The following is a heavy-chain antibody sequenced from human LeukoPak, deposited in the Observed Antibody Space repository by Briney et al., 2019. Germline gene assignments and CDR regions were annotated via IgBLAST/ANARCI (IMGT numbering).Heavy chain of an antibody. CDR1: GFTFGSYG. Sequence: GGSLRLSCAASGFTFGSYGMHWVRQAPGKGLEWVAFIRYDGSNKYYADSVKGRFTISRDNSKNTLYLQMNSLRAEDTAVYYCAKDSIAVAGLDYWGQGTLVTVSS. D-gene: IGHD6-19*01. J-gene: IGHJ4*02. V-gene: IGHV3-30*02. CDR2: IRYDGSNK. CDR3: AKDSIAVAGLDY.